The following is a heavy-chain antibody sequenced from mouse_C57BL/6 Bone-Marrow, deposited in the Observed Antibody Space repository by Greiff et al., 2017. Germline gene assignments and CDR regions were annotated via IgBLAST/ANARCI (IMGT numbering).Heavy chain of an antibody. CDR1: DYTFTDYE. CDR3: TRWGITTVVVPFDY. J-gene: IGHJ2*01. CDR2: IDPETGGT. D-gene: IGHD1-1*01. V-gene: IGHV1-15*01. Sequence: VQLQQSGAELVRPGASVTLSCKASDYTFTDYEMHWVKQTPVHGLEWIGAIDPETGGTAYNQKFKGKAILTADKSSSTAYMELRSLTSEDSAVYYCTRWGITTVVVPFDYWGQGTTLTVSS.